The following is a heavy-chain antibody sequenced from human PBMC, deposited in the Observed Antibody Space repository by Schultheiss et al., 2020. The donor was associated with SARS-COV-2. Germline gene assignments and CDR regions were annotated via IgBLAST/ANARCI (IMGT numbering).Heavy chain of an antibody. D-gene: IGHD5-24*01. V-gene: IGHV3-74*01. CDR2: INSDGSST. CDR3: ARDDGDGMDV. J-gene: IGHJ6*02. Sequence: GESLKISCSASGFTFSSYAMHWVRQAPGKGLVWVSRINSDGSSTSYADSVKGRFTISRENAKNSLYLQMNSLRAGDTAVYYCARDDGDGMDVWGQGTTVTVSS. CDR1: GFTFSSYA.